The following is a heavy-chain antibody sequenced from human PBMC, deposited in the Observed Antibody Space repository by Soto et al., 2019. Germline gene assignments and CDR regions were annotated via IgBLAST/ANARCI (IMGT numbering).Heavy chain of an antibody. CDR3: ARDPKTSGGQNWAFNYFDS. CDR1: GFSFSISP. D-gene: IGHD7-27*01. V-gene: IGHV3-30-3*01. J-gene: IGHJ4*02. CDR2: ISYDGTNK. Sequence: PGGSLRLSCAASGFSFSISPMHWVRQAPGKGPEWVALISYDGTNKFYADSVKGRFTISRDNSKSTLYSQVDSLRPEDAAVYYCARDPKTSGGQNWAFNYFDSWGQGTLVTVSS.